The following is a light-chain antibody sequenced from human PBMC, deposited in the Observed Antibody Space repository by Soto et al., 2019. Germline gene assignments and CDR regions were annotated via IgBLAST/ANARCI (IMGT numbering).Light chain of an antibody. J-gene: IGKJ4*02. V-gene: IGKV1-33*01. CDR3: QQYDDLPLT. CDR2: AAS. Sequence: DLPMTQSPSSVSASVGDRVTITCQASQDISKYLNWYHQKPGKAPKLLIFAASSLDTGVPSRFSGSGSGTDFSFTISSLQPEDIATYFCQQYDDLPLTFGGGTKVEI. CDR1: QDISKY.